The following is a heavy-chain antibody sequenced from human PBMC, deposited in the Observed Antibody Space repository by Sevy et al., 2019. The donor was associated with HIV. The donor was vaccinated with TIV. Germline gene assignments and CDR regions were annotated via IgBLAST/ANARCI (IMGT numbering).Heavy chain of an antibody. CDR3: ATTYRLPMADFDY. J-gene: IGHJ4*02. D-gene: IGHD2-8*01. Sequence: ASVKVSCKVSGYTLTELSIHWVRQAPGKGLEWMGGFDPEDGEIIYAQKFQGRVTMTADTSAGTGYMELSSLRSDDTAVYYCATTYRLPMADFDYWGQGTQVTVSS. CDR2: FDPEDGEI. V-gene: IGHV1-24*01. CDR1: GYTLTELS.